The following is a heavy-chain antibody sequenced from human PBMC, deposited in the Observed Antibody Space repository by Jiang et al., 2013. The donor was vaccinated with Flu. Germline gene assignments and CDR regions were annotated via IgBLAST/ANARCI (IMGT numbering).Heavy chain of an antibody. CDR2: IYYSGST. V-gene: IGHV4-39*01. CDR3: ASETYYYDRNHFDY. Sequence: GLVKPSETLSLTCTVSGGSISSSSYYWGWIRQPPGKGLEWIGSIYYSGSTYYNPSLKSRVTISVDTSKNQFSLKLSSVTAADTAVYYCASETYYYDRNHFDYWGQGTLVTVSS. J-gene: IGHJ4*02. CDR1: GGSISSSSYY. D-gene: IGHD3-22*01.